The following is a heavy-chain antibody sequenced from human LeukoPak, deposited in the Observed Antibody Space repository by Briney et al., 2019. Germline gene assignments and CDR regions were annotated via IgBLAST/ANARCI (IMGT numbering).Heavy chain of an antibody. CDR2: IYSDGTA. CDR1: GFTVTTNY. V-gene: IGHV3-53*01. Sequence: GGSLRLSCAASGFTVTTNYMTWVRQAPRKGLEWISAIYSDGTAYYADSVKGRFTISRDKSKNTVFLQMNSLRAEDTAVYYCARGVVAARPYYMDVWGKGTTVTVSS. J-gene: IGHJ6*03. D-gene: IGHD2-15*01. CDR3: ARGVVAARPYYMDV.